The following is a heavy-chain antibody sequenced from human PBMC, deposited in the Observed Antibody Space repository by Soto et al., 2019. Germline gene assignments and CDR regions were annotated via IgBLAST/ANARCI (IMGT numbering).Heavy chain of an antibody. J-gene: IGHJ3*02. CDR3: ARHVNPWAQGAFDI. V-gene: IGHV4-31*03. Sequence: SETLSLTCTVSGGSISSGGYYWNWIRQHPGKGLEWIGYIYYSGSTYYNPSLKSRVTISVDTSKNQFSLKLSSVTAADTAVYYCARHVNPWAQGAFDIWGQGTMVTVSS. CDR2: IYYSGST. CDR1: GGSISSGGYY. D-gene: IGHD3-10*02.